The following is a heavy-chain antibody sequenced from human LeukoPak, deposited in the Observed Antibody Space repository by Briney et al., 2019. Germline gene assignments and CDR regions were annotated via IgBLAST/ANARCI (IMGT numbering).Heavy chain of an antibody. V-gene: IGHV3-23*01. J-gene: IGHJ4*02. D-gene: IGHD6-13*01. CDR2: ISGSGGST. CDR3: AKDPPAAGN. Sequence: LEWVSAISGSGGSTYYADSVKGRFTISRDNSKNTLYLQMNSLRAEDTAVYYCAKDPPAAGNWGQGTLVTVSS.